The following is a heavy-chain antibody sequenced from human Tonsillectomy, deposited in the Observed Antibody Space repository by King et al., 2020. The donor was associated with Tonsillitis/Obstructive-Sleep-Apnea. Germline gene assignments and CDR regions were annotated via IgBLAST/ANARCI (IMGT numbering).Heavy chain of an antibody. V-gene: IGHV3-30*04. CDR2: ISYDGSNK. D-gene: IGHD3-3*01. J-gene: IGHJ3*02. Sequence: VQLVESGGGVVQPGRSLRLSCAASGFTFSSYALHWVRQAPGKGLEWVAVISYDGSNKYYADSVKGRFTISRDNSKNTLYLQMNSLRAADTAVYYCASGGKGRFLEWLSYDAFDIWGQGTMGTVSS. CDR1: GFTFSSYA. CDR3: ASGGKGRFLEWLSYDAFDI.